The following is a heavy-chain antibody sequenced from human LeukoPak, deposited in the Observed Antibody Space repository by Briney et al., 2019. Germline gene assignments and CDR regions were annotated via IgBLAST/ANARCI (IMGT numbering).Heavy chain of an antibody. CDR2: ISYDGSNK. D-gene: IGHD3-22*01. V-gene: IGHV3-30*18. Sequence: GGSLRLSCAASGFTFSSYGMHWVRQAPGKGLEWVAVISYDGSNKYYADSVKGRFTISRDNSKNTLYLQMNSLRAEDTAVYYCAKDAGYYDSSGYNNMGFFDYWGQGTLVTVSS. J-gene: IGHJ4*02. CDR1: GFTFSSYG. CDR3: AKDAGYYDSSGYNNMGFFDY.